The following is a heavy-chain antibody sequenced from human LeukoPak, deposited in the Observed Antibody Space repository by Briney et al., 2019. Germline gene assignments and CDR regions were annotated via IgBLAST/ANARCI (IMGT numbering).Heavy chain of an antibody. D-gene: IGHD1-20*01. CDR1: GFTFSIYW. CDR2: INVDGGTT. CDR3: ARDMTGPLDY. J-gene: IGHJ4*02. Sequence: GSLRLSCESSGFTFSIYWMHWVRQAPGKGLVWISRINVDGGTTDYADSVRGRFTISRDNAKNTLYLQMNNLRAEDTAVYYCARDMTGPLDYWGQGTLVTASS. V-gene: IGHV3-74*01.